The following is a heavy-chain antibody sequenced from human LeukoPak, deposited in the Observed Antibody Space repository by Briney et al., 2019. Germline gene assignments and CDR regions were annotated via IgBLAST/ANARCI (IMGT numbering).Heavy chain of an antibody. CDR1: GFTFSDYY. CDR3: ARESCSGGSCYYFDY. Sequence: PGGSLRLSCAASGFTFSDYYMSGIRQAPGKGLEGVSYISSSSSYTNYADSVKGRFTISRDNAKNSLYLQMNSLRAEDTAVYYCARESCSGGSCYYFDYWGQGTLVTVSS. CDR2: ISSSSSYT. D-gene: IGHD2-15*01. J-gene: IGHJ4*02. V-gene: IGHV3-11*06.